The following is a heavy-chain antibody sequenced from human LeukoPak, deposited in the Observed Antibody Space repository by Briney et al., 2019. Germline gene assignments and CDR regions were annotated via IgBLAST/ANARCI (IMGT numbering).Heavy chain of an antibody. CDR1: GGTFSSYA. D-gene: IGHD4-11*01. CDR2: IIPIFGTA. J-gene: IGHJ6*02. Sequence: ASVKVSCKASGGTFSSYAISWVRQAPGQGLEWMGGIIPIFGTANYAQKFQGRVTITADESTSTAYMELSSLRSEDTAVYYCARGPTYSNYVEELLDVWGQGTTVTVSS. CDR3: ARGPTYSNYVEELLDV. V-gene: IGHV1-69*13.